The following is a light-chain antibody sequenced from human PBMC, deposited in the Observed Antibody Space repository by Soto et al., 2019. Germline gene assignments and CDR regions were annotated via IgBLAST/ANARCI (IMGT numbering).Light chain of an antibody. CDR1: QSVSSN. Sequence: EIVMTQSPATLSVSPGERATLSCRASQSVSSNLAWYQQKPGQAPRLLIYGASTRATGIPARFSGSGSGTELTLTISSLQSEDFPVYYCQLYNNSYTFGQGTKLEIK. CDR3: QLYNNSYT. CDR2: GAS. V-gene: IGKV3-15*01. J-gene: IGKJ2*01.